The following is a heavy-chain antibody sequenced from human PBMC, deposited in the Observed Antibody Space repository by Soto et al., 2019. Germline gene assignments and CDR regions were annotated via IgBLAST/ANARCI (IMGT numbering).Heavy chain of an antibody. V-gene: IGHV3-7*05. J-gene: IGHJ6*02. CDR1: GFTFSGYW. CDR3: AREDV. CDR2: IKQDGSEQ. Sequence: EVQLVESGGGLVQPGGSLRLSCAASGFTFSGYWMSWVRQAPGKGLEWVANIKQDGSEQFYVDSVKGRFTISRDNAKNSLYRQMNSLSAEDTAVYYCAREDVWGQGTTVTVSS.